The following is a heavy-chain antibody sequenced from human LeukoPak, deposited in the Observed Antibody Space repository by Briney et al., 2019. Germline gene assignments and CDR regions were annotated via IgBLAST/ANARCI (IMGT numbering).Heavy chain of an antibody. J-gene: IGHJ5*02. CDR2: ISISSSYI. CDR1: GFTFSTYT. V-gene: IGHV3-21*01. D-gene: IGHD2-8*02. CDR3: ARDPTIRVERGWFDP. Sequence: GGSLRLSCAASGFTFSTYTMNWVRHAPGNGLVWVLSISISSSYIDHKDQGKGPFTMSRDNAKNSMYLKTNSPEAEDTAMYYCARDPTIRVERGWFDPWGQGTLVTVSS.